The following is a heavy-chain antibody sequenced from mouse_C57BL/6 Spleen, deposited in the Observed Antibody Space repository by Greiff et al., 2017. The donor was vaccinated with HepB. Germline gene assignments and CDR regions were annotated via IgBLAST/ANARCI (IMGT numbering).Heavy chain of an antibody. CDR2: ISYDGSN. Sequence: LEASGPGLLKPSQSLSLTCSVTGYSITSGYYCNWIRPFPGNKLEWMGYISYDGSNNYNPSHKNRISITHDTSKHQFFLKLNSVTTEDTATDYCARDDQYYGSSPWYFDVWGTGTTVTVSS. J-gene: IGHJ1*03. CDR3: ARDDQYYGSSPWYFDV. V-gene: IGHV3-6*01. D-gene: IGHD1-1*01. CDR1: GYSITSGYY.